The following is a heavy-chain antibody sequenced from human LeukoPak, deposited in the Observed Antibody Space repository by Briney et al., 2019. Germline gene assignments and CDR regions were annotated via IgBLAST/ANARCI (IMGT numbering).Heavy chain of an antibody. J-gene: IGHJ4*02. D-gene: IGHD2-21*02. Sequence: GGSLRLSCAASGFTFSSYEMNWVRQAPGKGLEWVSYISSSGSTIYYADSVKGRFTISRDNAKNSLYLQMNSLRAEDTAVYYCARSQFGGDFSLDYWGQGTLVTVSS. V-gene: IGHV3-48*03. CDR2: ISSSGSTI. CDR1: GFTFSSYE. CDR3: ARSQFGGDFSLDY.